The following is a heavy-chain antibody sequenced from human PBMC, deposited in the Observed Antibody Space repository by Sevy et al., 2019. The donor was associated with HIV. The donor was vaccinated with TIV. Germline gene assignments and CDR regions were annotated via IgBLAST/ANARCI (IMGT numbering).Heavy chain of an antibody. Sequence: SETLSLTCTVSGGSISSYYWSWIRQPPGKGLEWIGYIYYSGSTNYNPSLKSRVTISVDTSKNQFSLKLSFVTAADTAEYYCARSSVYYDSSGYYLISYYYYYMDVWGKGTTVTVSS. J-gene: IGHJ6*03. D-gene: IGHD3-22*01. CDR2: IYYSGST. CDR3: ARSSVYYDSSGYYLISYYYYYMDV. V-gene: IGHV4-59*01. CDR1: GGSISSYY.